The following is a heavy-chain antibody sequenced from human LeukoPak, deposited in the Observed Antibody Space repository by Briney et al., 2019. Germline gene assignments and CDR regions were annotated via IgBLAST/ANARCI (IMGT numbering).Heavy chain of an antibody. CDR1: GFTFDDYA. CDR2: IDRDGGSA. V-gene: IGHV3-74*01. J-gene: IGHJ3*02. D-gene: IGHD3-16*01. CDR3: AKTFYDYVWGSLDAFHI. Sequence: GGSLRLSCAASGFTFDDYAMHWVRQAPGRGLVWVSRIDRDGGSATYADSVKGRFAISRDNAKNTLYLQMNSLRAEDTAVYYCAKTFYDYVWGSLDAFHIWGQGTMVTVSS.